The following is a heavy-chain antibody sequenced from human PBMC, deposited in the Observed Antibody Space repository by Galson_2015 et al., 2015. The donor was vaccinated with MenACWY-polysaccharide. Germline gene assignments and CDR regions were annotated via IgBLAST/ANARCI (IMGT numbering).Heavy chain of an antibody. CDR3: ARDSRYGSGSYYSGRYYYGMDV. J-gene: IGHJ6*04. Sequence: SLRLSCAASAFTFSSYTMNWVRQAPGKGLEWVSSISSSSSYVYYADSVKGRFTISRDNAKNSVYLQLNSLRAEDTAVYYCARDSRYGSGSYYSGRYYYGMDVWGQRDHGHRLL. CDR1: AFTFSSYT. CDR2: ISSSSSYV. D-gene: IGHD3-10*01. V-gene: IGHV3-21*01.